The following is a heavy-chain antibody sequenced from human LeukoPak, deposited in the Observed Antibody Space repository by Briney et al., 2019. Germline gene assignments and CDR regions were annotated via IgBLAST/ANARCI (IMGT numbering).Heavy chain of an antibody. J-gene: IGHJ4*02. CDR3: ARGVLVQNSTY. D-gene: IGHD6-13*01. V-gene: IGHV4-34*01. CDR2: INHSGST. Sequence: SETLSLTCAVYGGSFSGYYWSWIRQPPGKGLEWIGEINHSGSTNYNPSLKSRVTISVDTSKNQFSLKLSSVTAADTAVYYCARGVLVQNSTYWGQETLVTFSS. CDR1: GGSFSGYY.